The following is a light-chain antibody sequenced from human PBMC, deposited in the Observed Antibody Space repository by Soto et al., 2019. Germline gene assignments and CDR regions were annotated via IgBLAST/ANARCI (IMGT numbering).Light chain of an antibody. CDR2: ETS. J-gene: IGKJ2*01. CDR3: QQDHDWPPST. CDR1: QSVGSH. V-gene: IGKV3-15*01. Sequence: ETVMTQCPATLSVSPGERATLSCRASQSVGSHLAWYQQIPGQTPRLLIFETSVRATGVPARFSGSGSGTEFTLTINSLQSEDFAVYDWQQDHDWPPSTFGQGTKLEIK.